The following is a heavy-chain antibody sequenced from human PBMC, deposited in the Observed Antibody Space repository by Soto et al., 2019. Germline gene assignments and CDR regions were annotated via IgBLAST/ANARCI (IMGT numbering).Heavy chain of an antibody. J-gene: IGHJ4*02. D-gene: IGHD3-16*02. CDR3: ACSYDYVWWSYRYAIDY. Sequence: QVQLVESGGGVVQPGRSLRLSCAASGFTFSSYAMHWVRQAPGKGLEWVAVISYDGSNKYYADSVKGRFTISRDNSKNTLYLPMNSLRAEDTAVYYCACSYDYVWWSYRYAIDYWGQGTLVTVSS. CDR2: ISYDGSNK. V-gene: IGHV3-30-3*01. CDR1: GFTFSSYA.